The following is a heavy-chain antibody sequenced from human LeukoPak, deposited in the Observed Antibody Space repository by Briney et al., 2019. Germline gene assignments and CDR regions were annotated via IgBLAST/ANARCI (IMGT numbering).Heavy chain of an antibody. D-gene: IGHD6-19*01. CDR1: SASISSYY. CDR3: AKHGSGWSFDY. Sequence: SETLSLTCTVSSASISSYYWGWIRQPPGKGLEWIGYIQNAGGTNYNPSLKSRVSISKDTSKNQFSLKVSSVTAADTAVYYCAKHGSGWSFDYWGQGTLVTVSS. V-gene: IGHV4-59*01. J-gene: IGHJ4*02. CDR2: IQNAGGT.